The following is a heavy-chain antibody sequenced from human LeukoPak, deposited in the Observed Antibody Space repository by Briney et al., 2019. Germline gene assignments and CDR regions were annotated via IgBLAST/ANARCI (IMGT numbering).Heavy chain of an antibody. D-gene: IGHD6-13*01. J-gene: IGHJ4*02. CDR1: GFTVSSNY. CDR2: IYSDGNT. CDR3: ARGGARQQLVENYFDY. V-gene: IGHV3-53*01. Sequence: GGSLRLSCAASGFTVSSNYMNWVRQAPGKGLEWVSVIYSDGNTYYADSVKGRFTISRDNSKNTLYLQMNSLRAEDTAVYYCARGGARQQLVENYFDYWGQGTLVTDSS.